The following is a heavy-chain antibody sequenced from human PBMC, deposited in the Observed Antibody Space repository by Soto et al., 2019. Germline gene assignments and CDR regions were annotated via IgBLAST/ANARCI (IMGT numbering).Heavy chain of an antibody. D-gene: IGHD6-6*01. V-gene: IGHV3-73*01. Sequence: EVQLVESGGGLVQPGGSLKLSCAASGFTFSGSAMHWVRQASGKGLEWVGRIRSKANSYATAYAASVKGRFTISRDDSKNTAYLQMNSLKAEDTAVYYCTRRKGPEYSSSSGLLDVWGKGTTVTVSS. CDR1: GFTFSGSA. CDR2: IRSKANSYAT. CDR3: TRRKGPEYSSSSGLLDV. J-gene: IGHJ6*04.